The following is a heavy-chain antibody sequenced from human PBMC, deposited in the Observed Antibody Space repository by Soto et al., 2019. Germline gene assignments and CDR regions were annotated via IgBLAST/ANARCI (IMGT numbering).Heavy chain of an antibody. D-gene: IGHD2-15*01. Sequence: SQTLSLTCAISGDSVSSNSATWNWVRQSPSRGLEWLGSTYYRSKWYNDYALSVKSRIIINSDTSKNQFSLKLSSVTAADTAVYYCATLPPRIVVVVLPIPSWGQGTLVTVSS. CDR1: GDSVSSNSAT. V-gene: IGHV6-1*01. CDR2: TYYRSKWYN. J-gene: IGHJ4*02. CDR3: ATLPPRIVVVVLPIPS.